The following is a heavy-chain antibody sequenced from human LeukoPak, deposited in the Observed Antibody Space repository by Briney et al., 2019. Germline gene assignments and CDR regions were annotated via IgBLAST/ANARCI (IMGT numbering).Heavy chain of an antibody. D-gene: IGHD2-2*01. CDR3: AKEPREYCSSTSCPNWFDS. CDR1: GFTFNNYA. J-gene: IGHJ5*01. Sequence: PLGALRLSCAASGFTFNNYAVSWVRQAPGKGLEWVSAISASGGTTYYADSVKGRFTISRDNSENTLFLQMNSLRAEDTAVYYCAKEPREYCSSTSCPNWFDSWGQGTLVTVSS. V-gene: IGHV3-23*01. CDR2: ISASGGTT.